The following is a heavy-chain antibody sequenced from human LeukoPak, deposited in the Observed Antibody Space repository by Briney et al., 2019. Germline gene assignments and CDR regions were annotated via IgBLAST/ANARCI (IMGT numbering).Heavy chain of an antibody. V-gene: IGHV4-59*01. CDR1: GGSISSSY. CDR3: AGMASYCSGGSCTDY. J-gene: IGHJ4*02. Sequence: RASETLSLTCTVSGGSISSSYWSWIRQPPGKGLEWIGYISYSGSTNYSPSLKSRVTISVDTSKNQFSLKLSSVTAADTAVYYCAGMASYCSGGSCTDYWGQGTLVTVSS. CDR2: ISYSGST. D-gene: IGHD2-15*01.